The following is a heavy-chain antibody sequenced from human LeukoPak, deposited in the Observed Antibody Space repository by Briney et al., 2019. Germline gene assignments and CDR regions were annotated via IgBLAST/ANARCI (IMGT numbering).Heavy chain of an antibody. CDR1: GASISSGSNY. CDR2: IYSSGST. J-gene: IGHJ4*02. D-gene: IGHD1-1*01. V-gene: IGHV4-39*07. CDR3: ASRLPYNSRGTLRY. Sequence: PSETLSLTCSVSGASISSGSNYWGWIRQPPGKTLEWIGSIYSSGSTYYNPSLKSRVIIIIDTPKNHFSLTLSSVTAADTAVYYCASRLPYNSRGTLRYWGQGTLVTVSS.